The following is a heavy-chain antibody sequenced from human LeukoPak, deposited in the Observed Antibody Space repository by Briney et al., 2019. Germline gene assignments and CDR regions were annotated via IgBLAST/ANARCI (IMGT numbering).Heavy chain of an antibody. V-gene: IGHV1-46*01. CDR2: INPRGTST. D-gene: IGHD2-15*01. Sequence: ASVKVSCKASGYSFTSHYMHWVRQAPGQGLEWMGLINPRGTSTIYAEKFQGRIIMTRDMSTTTAYMELSSLTSDDTAVYYCAKVLVAATHYLDSWGQGTLVTVSS. CDR3: AKVLVAATHYLDS. CDR1: GYSFTSHY. J-gene: IGHJ4*02.